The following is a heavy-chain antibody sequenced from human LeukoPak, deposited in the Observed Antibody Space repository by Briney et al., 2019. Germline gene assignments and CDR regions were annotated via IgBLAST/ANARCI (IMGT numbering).Heavy chain of an antibody. Sequence: SETLSLTCTVSGDSISSSYYYWGWIRQPPGRGLEWIGSMFYSGSTYYNPSLKSRVTISVDTSKNQFSLKLSSVTAADTAVYYCARHEESSGYLASFDYWGQGTLVTVSS. J-gene: IGHJ4*02. V-gene: IGHV4-39*01. CDR3: ARHEESSGYLASFDY. D-gene: IGHD3-22*01. CDR2: MFYSGST. CDR1: GDSISSSYYY.